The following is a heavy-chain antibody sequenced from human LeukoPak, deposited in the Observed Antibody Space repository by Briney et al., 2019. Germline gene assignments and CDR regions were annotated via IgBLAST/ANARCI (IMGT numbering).Heavy chain of an antibody. D-gene: IGHD3-22*01. CDR3: AGGYYDSSGYYEQPPDDY. Sequence: PGGSLRLSCAASGFTFSSYSMNWVRQAPGKGLEWVSAISGSGGSTYYADSVKGRFTISRDNSKNTLYLQMNSLRAEDTAVYYCAGGYYDSSGYYEQPPDDYWGQGTLVTVSS. V-gene: IGHV3-23*01. CDR2: ISGSGGST. J-gene: IGHJ4*02. CDR1: GFTFSSYS.